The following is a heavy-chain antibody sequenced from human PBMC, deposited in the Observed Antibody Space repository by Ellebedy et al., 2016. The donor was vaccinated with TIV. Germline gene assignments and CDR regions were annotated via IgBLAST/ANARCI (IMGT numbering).Heavy chain of an antibody. CDR2: IGYDGKNI. Sequence: GESLKISCAASGFTLSSHGRHWVRQARGKGLEWAAVIGYDGKNIFYADSVKGRFTISRDSSNNTVYLQMNSLRAEDTAVYYCARSRIRGASGNYYYGMDVWGQGTTVTVSS. V-gene: IGHV3-33*08. D-gene: IGHD1-26*01. J-gene: IGHJ6*02. CDR1: GFTLSSHG. CDR3: ARSRIRGASGNYYYGMDV.